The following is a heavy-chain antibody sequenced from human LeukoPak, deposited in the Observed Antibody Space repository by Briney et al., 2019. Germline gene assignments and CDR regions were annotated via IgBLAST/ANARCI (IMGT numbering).Heavy chain of an antibody. D-gene: IGHD6-13*01. CDR2: INWGGGAT. CDR1: GFTFDDYG. J-gene: IGHJ4*02. Sequence: PGGSLRLSCTDSGFTFDDYGMSWVRQAPGKGLQWVAGINWGGGATFYAGSVKGRFTISRDNAQNSLYLQMNSLRAEDTAFYYCARDLSSSWSTFGYWGRGILVTVSS. CDR3: ARDLSSSWSTFGY. V-gene: IGHV3-20*04.